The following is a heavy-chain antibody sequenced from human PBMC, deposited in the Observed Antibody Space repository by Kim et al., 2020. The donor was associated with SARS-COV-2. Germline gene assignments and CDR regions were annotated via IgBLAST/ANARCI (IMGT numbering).Heavy chain of an antibody. CDR2: ISGSGGST. V-gene: IGHV3-23*01. CDR3: AKMARNNYYYYGMDV. CDR1: GFTFSSYA. J-gene: IGHJ6*02. Sequence: GGSLRLSCAASGFTFSSYAMSWVRQAPGKGLEWVSAISGSGGSTYYAVSVKGRFTISRDNSKNTLYLQMNSLRAEDTAVYYCAKMARNNYYYYGMDVWGQGTTVTVSS.